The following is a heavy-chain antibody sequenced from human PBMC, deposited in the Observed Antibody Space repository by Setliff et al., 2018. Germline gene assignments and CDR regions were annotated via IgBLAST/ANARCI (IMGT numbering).Heavy chain of an antibody. V-gene: IGHV4-39*01. CDR2: IYDSGSS. J-gene: IGHJ5*02. CDR3: GRGFSRIEGWGNWFDP. D-gene: IGHD2-15*01. CDR1: GGSVSNSGFF. Sequence: SETLSLTCTVSGGSVSNSGFFWGWLRQAPGTGLEWIGNIYDSGSSNYNASLKSRLIITRDTSKNQISLKLTSVTASDTAVYYCGRGFSRIEGWGNWFDPWGQGILVTVS.